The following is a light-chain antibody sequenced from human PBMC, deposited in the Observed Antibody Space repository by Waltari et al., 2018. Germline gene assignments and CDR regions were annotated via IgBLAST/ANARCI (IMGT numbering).Light chain of an antibody. Sequence: DTQMTQSPSTLSASVGDTVTITCRASQSISSWLAWYQQKPGKAPKLLIFHASRLESGVPSRFSGGGSGVEFTLTISILQPDDFATYYCQQYDTYPIYTFGQGTKLEIK. CDR1: QSISSW. CDR2: HAS. J-gene: IGKJ2*01. V-gene: IGKV1-5*01. CDR3: QQYDTYPIYT.